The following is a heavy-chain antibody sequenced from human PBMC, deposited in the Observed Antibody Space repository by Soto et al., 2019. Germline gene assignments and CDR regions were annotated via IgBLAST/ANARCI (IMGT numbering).Heavy chain of an antibody. CDR2: IIPVFGTT. CDR1: GGTFSNYT. CDR3: ARSSPYIVVRKPTGNQDYYGMDV. D-gene: IGHD2-2*01. J-gene: IGHJ6*02. Sequence: QVQLVQSGAEVKKPGSSVKVFCKASGGTFSNYTISRVRQAPGQGLEWMGGIIPVFGTTDYEQKFQGRVTITADGSTGTAYLKLSSLRSADTAVYYCARSSPYIVVRKPTGNQDYYGMDVWGQGTTVTVSS. V-gene: IGHV1-69*01.